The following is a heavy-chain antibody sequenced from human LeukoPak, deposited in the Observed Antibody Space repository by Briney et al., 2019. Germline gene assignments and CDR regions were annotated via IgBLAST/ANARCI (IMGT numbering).Heavy chain of an antibody. D-gene: IGHD1-26*01. Sequence: PSETLSLTCSVSGGSVSSYYWSWIRQSPGKGLEWIGYIHNSGRTNYNPSLKSRVTGFVDTSKNQFSMKLSSVAAADTAVYYCARVGAATDPGDYWGQGTLVTVSS. CDR3: ARVGAATDPGDY. J-gene: IGHJ4*02. CDR1: GGSVSSYY. V-gene: IGHV4-4*08. CDR2: IHNSGRT.